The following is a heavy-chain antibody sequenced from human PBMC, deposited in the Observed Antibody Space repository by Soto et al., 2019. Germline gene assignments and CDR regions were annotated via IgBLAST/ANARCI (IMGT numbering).Heavy chain of an antibody. CDR3: ARDGPAPYYHSGMGV. CDR1: GYSFTTYG. CDR2: ISAYNGNT. Sequence: QVQLVQSGGEVKKPGASVNVSCKPSGYSFTTYGISWVRQAPGQGLAWMGWISAYNGNTNYAQKLQDRVTMTTDTSTSTAYMELTSLRSDDTAVYYCARDGPAPYYHSGMGVWGQGSKVTVSS. J-gene: IGHJ6*02. V-gene: IGHV1-18*01.